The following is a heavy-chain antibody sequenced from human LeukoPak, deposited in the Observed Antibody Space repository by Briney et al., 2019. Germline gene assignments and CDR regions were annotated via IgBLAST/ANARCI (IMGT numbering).Heavy chain of an antibody. J-gene: IGHJ4*02. CDR1: GFTYSSYW. CDR3: ARDSEPRPRDY. Sequence: GGSLRLSCAASGFTYSSYWMRWVRQAPGKGLEWVANIKQDESEKYYVESVKGRFAISRDNAKNSLYLQINSLRAEDTAVYYCARDSEPRPRDYWGRGTLVTVSS. D-gene: IGHD1-26*01. V-gene: IGHV3-7*01. CDR2: IKQDESEK.